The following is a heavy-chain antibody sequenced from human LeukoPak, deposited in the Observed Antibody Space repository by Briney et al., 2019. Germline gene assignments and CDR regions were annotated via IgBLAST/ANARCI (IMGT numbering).Heavy chain of an antibody. Sequence: GGSLRLSCAASGFPFSTYAMNWVRQAPGKGLEWVSVITGSGGFTQYADSVKGRFTTSGDNSKNTVYLQMNSLRVEDTALYYCVGSLDYWGQGTLVTVSS. J-gene: IGHJ4*02. CDR3: VGSLDY. V-gene: IGHV3-23*01. D-gene: IGHD1-26*01. CDR2: ITGSGGFT. CDR1: GFPFSTYA.